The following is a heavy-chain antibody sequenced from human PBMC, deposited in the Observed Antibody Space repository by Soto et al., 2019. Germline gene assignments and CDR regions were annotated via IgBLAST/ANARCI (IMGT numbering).Heavy chain of an antibody. CDR3: ARDQAMAQCDY. D-gene: IGHD5-18*01. V-gene: IGHV1-18*01. J-gene: IGHJ4*02. CDR1: GYTFTNYG. CDR2: INAYNGNT. Sequence: QVQLVQSGAEVKKPGASVKVSCKASGYTFTNYGISWVRQAPGQGLEWMGWINAYNGNTKYAQKLQGRVTMTTDTSTSTAYMAQRSVRSDDTAVYYCARDQAMAQCDYWGQGTLFTVTS.